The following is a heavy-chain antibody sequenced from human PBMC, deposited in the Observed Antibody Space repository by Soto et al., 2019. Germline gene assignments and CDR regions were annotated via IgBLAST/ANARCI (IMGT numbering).Heavy chain of an antibody. Sequence: ASVKVSCKASGYTFTSYGISWVRQAPGQGLEWMGWISAYNGNTNYAQKLQGRVTMTTDTSTSTAYMELRSLRSDDTAVYYCARDGGSGWFTTKYYFDYWGQGTLVTVSS. J-gene: IGHJ4*02. CDR3: ARDGGSGWFTTKYYFDY. CDR1: GYTFTSYG. D-gene: IGHD6-19*01. CDR2: ISAYNGNT. V-gene: IGHV1-18*01.